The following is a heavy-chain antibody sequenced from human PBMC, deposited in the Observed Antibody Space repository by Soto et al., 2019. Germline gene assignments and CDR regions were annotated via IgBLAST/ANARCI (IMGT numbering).Heavy chain of an antibody. CDR2: IYYSGST. Sequence: SETLSLTCTVSGGSISSSSYYWGWIHQPPGKGLEWIGSIYYSGSTYYNPSLKSRVTISVDTSKNQFSLKLSSVTAADTAVYYCARGEAARTYNWFDPWGQGTLVTVSS. CDR3: ARGEAARTYNWFDP. V-gene: IGHV4-39*01. J-gene: IGHJ5*02. CDR1: GGSISSSSYY. D-gene: IGHD6-6*01.